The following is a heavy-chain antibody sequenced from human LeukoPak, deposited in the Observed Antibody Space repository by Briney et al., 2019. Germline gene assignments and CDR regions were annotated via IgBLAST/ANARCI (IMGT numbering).Heavy chain of an antibody. CDR2: IYYSGST. Sequence: SETLSLTCTVSGGSISSYYWSWIRQPPGKGLEWIGYIYYSGSTNYNPSLKSRVTLSVDTSKNQFSLKLSSVTAADTAVYYCARPGIAVAGWGQGAFDIWGQGTMVTVSS. CDR1: GGSISSYY. V-gene: IGHV4-59*08. J-gene: IGHJ3*02. CDR3: ARPGIAVAGWGQGAFDI. D-gene: IGHD6-19*01.